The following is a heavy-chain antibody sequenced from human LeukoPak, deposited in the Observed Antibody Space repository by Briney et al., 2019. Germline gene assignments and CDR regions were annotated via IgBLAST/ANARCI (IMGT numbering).Heavy chain of an antibody. CDR2: ISNDGRST. V-gene: IGHV3-74*01. D-gene: IGHD3-10*01. CDR3: TRGREGNYGLFDS. J-gene: IGHJ4*02. CDR1: GFSFNSYW. Sequence: QPGGSLRLSCAAPGFSFNSYWMHWVRQAPGSGLVWVSRISNDGRSTSFADSVKGRFTISRDNAKNTLYLQMNSLSAEDTAVYYCTRGREGNYGLFDSWGQGTLVTVSS.